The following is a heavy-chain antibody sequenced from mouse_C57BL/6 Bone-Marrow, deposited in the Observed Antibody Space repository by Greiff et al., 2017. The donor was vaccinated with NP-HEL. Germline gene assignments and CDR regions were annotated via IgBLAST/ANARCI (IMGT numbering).Heavy chain of an antibody. D-gene: IGHD1-1*01. V-gene: IGHV1-81*01. CDR2: IYPRSGNT. Sequence: VQLQESGAELARPGASVKLSCKASGYTFTSYGISWVKQRPGQGLEWIGEIYPRSGNTYYNEKFKGKATLTADKSSSTAYMELRSLTSEDSAVYFCASRGITTVVAKDYFDYWGQGTTLTVSS. CDR1: GYTFTSYG. CDR3: ASRGITTVVAKDYFDY. J-gene: IGHJ2*01.